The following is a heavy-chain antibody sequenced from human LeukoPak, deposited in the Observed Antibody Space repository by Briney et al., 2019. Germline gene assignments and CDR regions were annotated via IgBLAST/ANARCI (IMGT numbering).Heavy chain of an antibody. CDR1: GFTFSSYS. CDR2: ISGSRSTI. V-gene: IGHV3-48*02. Sequence: GGSLRLSWAAFGFTFSSYSMEWVRQAPGKGREWVAYISGSRSTIYYADSVKGRFTSSRENAKNSLYLQMNSLRDEDTAMYYCARVTVGSTRGFDYWGQRTLVTVSS. D-gene: IGHD1-26*01. J-gene: IGHJ4*02. CDR3: ARVTVGSTRGFDY.